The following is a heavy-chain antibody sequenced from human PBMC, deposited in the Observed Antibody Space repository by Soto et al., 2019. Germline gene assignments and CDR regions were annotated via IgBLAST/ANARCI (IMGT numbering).Heavy chain of an antibody. V-gene: IGHV3-9*01. CDR3: AKDYASGGHYYYYMDV. D-gene: IGHD3-10*01. Sequence: GGSLRLSCAASGFTFDDYAMHWVRQAPGKGLEWVSGISWNSGSIGDADYVKGRFTISRDNAKNSLYLQMNSLRAEDTALYYCAKDYASGGHYYYYMDVWGKGTTVTVSS. CDR1: GFTFDDYA. CDR2: ISWNSGSI. J-gene: IGHJ6*03.